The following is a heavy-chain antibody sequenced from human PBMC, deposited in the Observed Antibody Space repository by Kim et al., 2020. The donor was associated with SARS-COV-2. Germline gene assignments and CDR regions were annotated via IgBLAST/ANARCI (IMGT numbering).Heavy chain of an antibody. J-gene: IGHJ6*02. CDR1: GGSISSGSYY. D-gene: IGHD6-19*01. CDR2: IYTSGST. Sequence: SETLSLTCTVSGGSISSGSYYWSWIRQPAGKGLEWIGRIYTSGSTNYNPSLKSRVTISVDTSKNQFSLKLSSVTAADTAVYYCARDAPVAGTRYYYGMDVWGQGTTVTVSS. CDR3: ARDAPVAGTRYYYGMDV. V-gene: IGHV4-61*02.